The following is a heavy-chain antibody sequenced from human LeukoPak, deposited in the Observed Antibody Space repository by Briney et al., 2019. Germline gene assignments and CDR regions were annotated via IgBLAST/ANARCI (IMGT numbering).Heavy chain of an antibody. CDR1: GFTFSSYG. CDR3: ASIEYSSSFYYYYGMDV. Sequence: GGSLRLSCAASGFTFSSYGMHWVRQAPGKGLEWVAVIWYDGSNKYYADSVKGRFTISRDNSKNTLYLQMNSLRAEDTAVYYCASIEYSSSFYYYYGMDVWGQGTTVTVSS. J-gene: IGHJ6*02. D-gene: IGHD6-6*01. V-gene: IGHV3-33*01. CDR2: IWYDGSNK.